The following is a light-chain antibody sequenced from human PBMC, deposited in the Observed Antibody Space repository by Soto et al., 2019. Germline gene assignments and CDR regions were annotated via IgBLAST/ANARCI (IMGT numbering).Light chain of an antibody. J-gene: IGKJ1*01. V-gene: IGKV3-20*01. CDR3: QQYGTSPRT. CDR2: GAS. Sequence: EIVLTQSAGSLSLSPGERATLSYRASQSVSSNNLAWYQHKRGQAPRLLMYGASSRATGIPDRFSGSGSGTDFTLTITRLEPEDFAVYYCQQYGTSPRTFGQGTKVEIK. CDR1: QSVSSNN.